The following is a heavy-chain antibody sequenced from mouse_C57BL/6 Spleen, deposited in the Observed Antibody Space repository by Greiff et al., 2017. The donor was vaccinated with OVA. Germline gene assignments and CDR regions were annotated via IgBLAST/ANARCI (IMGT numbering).Heavy chain of an antibody. Sequence: LQQSGPELVKPGASVQISCTASGYAFSSSWMNWVKQRPGKGLEWIGRIYPGDGDTNYNGKLKGKATLTADKSSSTAYMQLSSLTSEDSAVYFCAREYGSRDFDYWGQGTTLTVSS. V-gene: IGHV1-82*01. J-gene: IGHJ2*01. CDR3: AREYGSRDFDY. D-gene: IGHD1-1*01. CDR2: IYPGDGDT. CDR1: GYAFSSSW.